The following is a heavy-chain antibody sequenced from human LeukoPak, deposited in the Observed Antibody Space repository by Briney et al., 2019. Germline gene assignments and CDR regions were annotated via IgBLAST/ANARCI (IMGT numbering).Heavy chain of an antibody. D-gene: IGHD3-22*01. CDR2: IYYSWDT. V-gene: IGHV4-39*01. Sequence: SETLSLTCTVSGCSISSTSYYWGWIRQPPGKGLEWIGSIYYSWDTYYNPSLKSRVTISVDTSKNQFSLKLSSVTAADTAVYYCATTSYYYDSPDYWGQGTLVTVSS. CDR1: GCSISSTSYY. J-gene: IGHJ4*02. CDR3: ATTSYYYDSPDY.